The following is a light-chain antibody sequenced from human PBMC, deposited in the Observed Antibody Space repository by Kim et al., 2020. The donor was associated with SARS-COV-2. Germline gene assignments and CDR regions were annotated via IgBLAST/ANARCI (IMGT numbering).Light chain of an antibody. CDR1: ESNIGGST. CDR2: LNH. J-gene: IGLJ2*01. Sequence: GDRVTIFCSGSESNIGGSTVNRYQHLPGTAPNLPNYLNHQRHSGVPDRFSGSKSGTSASLAISGLQSEDEADYYCAAWDVSLNGVVFGGGTQLTVL. V-gene: IGLV1-44*01. CDR3: AAWDVSLNGVV.